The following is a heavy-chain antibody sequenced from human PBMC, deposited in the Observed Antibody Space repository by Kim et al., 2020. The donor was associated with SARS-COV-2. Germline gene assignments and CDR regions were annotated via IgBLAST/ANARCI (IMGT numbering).Heavy chain of an antibody. Sequence: SVKVSCKASGGTFSSYAISWVRQAPGQGLEWMGGIIPIFGTANYAQKFQGRVTITADESTSTAYMELSSLRSEDTAVYYCARDSNPNYDYGWGRAFDIWGQGTMVTVSS. D-gene: IGHD3-16*01. CDR2: IIPIFGTA. J-gene: IGHJ3*02. CDR1: GGTFSSYA. CDR3: ARDSNPNYDYGWGRAFDI. V-gene: IGHV1-69*13.